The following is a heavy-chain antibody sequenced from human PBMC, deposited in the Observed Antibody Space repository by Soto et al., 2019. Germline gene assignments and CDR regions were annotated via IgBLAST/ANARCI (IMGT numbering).Heavy chain of an antibody. CDR1: GFTFRSYG. CDR2: ISYDGREI. V-gene: IGHV3-30*18. CDR3: ANGKDGVSYYYGMDV. J-gene: IGHJ6*02. Sequence: QVQLVESGGGVVQPGRSLSLSCAASGFTFRSYGMHWVRQAPGKGLEWVAVISYDGREIHYVDSVKGRFTISRDNSKDTLYLQMNDLRGEDTAVYFCANGKDGVSYYYGMDVWGPGTTVAVSS. D-gene: IGHD3-10*01.